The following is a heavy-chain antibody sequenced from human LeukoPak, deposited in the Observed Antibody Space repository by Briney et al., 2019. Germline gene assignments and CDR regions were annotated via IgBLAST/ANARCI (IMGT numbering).Heavy chain of an antibody. J-gene: IGHJ4*02. D-gene: IGHD1-26*01. V-gene: IGHV3-7*05. CDR2: INQDGSEK. CDR3: ARAFPEGATDY. CDR1: GFTFSSYW. Sequence: GGSLRLSCAASGFTFSSYWMSWVRQAPGKGLEWVANINQDGSEKYYVDSVKGRFTISRDNAKNSLYLQMNSLRAEDTAVYYCARAFPEGATDYWGQGTLVTVSS.